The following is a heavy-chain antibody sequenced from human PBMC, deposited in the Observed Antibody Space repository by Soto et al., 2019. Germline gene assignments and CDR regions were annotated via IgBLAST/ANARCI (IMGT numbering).Heavy chain of an antibody. CDR2: IIATGGT. D-gene: IGHD6-19*01. Sequence: EVQLLESGGGLVQPGGSLRLSCAAAGFTFTNYAMTWVRQAPGRGLEWVSTIIATGGTLYGDTVKGRFTISRDNSRSTLYLQMNSLRADHAAIYYCARTDKFTSQSSGWANRFDCWGQGTLVTVSS. CDR3: ARTDKFTSQSSGWANRFDC. V-gene: IGHV3-23*01. J-gene: IGHJ4*02. CDR1: GFTFTNYA.